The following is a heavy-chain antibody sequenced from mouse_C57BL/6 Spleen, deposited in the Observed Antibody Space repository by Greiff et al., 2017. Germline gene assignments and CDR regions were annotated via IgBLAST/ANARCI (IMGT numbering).Heavy chain of an antibody. CDR3: ARDGNFYAMDY. CDR2: IDPSDSET. Sequence: QVQLQQPGAELVRPGSSVKLSCKASGYTFTSYWMHWVKQRPIQGLEWIGNIDPSDSETHYNQKFKDKATLTVDKSSSTAYMQLSSLTSEDSAVYYCARDGNFYAMDYWGQGTSVTGSS. CDR1: GYTFTSYW. J-gene: IGHJ4*01. V-gene: IGHV1-52*01. D-gene: IGHD2-1*01.